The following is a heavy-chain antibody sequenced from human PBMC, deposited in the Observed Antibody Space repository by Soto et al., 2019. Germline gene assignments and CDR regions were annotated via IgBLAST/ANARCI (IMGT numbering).Heavy chain of an antibody. D-gene: IGHD1-26*01. V-gene: IGHV3-23*01. J-gene: IGHJ5*02. Sequence: PGGSLRLSCAASGFTFSSYAMSWVRQAPGQGQERDSAISGSGGSTYYADSVKGRFTNSRDNSKNTLYLQMNSLRAEDTAVYYCAKDRMHAWVLLPLPWFDPWGQGTLVTVSS. CDR3: AKDRMHAWVLLPLPWFDP. CDR1: GFTFSSYA. CDR2: ISGSGGST.